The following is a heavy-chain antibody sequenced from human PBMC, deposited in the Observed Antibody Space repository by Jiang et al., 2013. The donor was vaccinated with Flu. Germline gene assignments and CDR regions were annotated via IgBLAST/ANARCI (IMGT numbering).Heavy chain of an antibody. CDR1: GFIFSTFA. J-gene: IGHJ4*02. D-gene: IGHD1-26*01. CDR2: ISGSGGTA. Sequence: GLVQPGGSLRLSCAGSGFIFSTFAMSWVRQTPGKGLEYISLISGSGGTADYADSVKGRFTISRDNSKNTLYLQMNSLRPEDTAVYYCAGVFNHPRGGYPDYWGQGTLVTVSS. V-gene: IGHV3-23*01. CDR3: AGVFNHPRGGYPDY.